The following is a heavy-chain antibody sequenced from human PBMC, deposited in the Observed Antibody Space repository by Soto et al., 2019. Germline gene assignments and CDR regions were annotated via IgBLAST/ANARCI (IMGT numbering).Heavy chain of an antibody. D-gene: IGHD3-9*01. Sequence: PGGSLRLSCAASGFTFSSYAMSWVRQAPGKGLEWVSAISGSGGSTYYADSVKGRFTISRDNSKNTLYLQMNSLRAEDTAVYYCAKVRTPGLLRYFEWLLRYWGQGTLVTVSS. CDR1: GFTFSSYA. V-gene: IGHV3-23*01. CDR2: ISGSGGST. CDR3: AKVRTPGLLRYFEWLLRY. J-gene: IGHJ4*02.